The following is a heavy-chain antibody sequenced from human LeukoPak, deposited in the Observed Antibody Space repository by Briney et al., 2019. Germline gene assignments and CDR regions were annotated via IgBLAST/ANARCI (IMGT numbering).Heavy chain of an antibody. J-gene: IGHJ4*02. D-gene: IGHD6-13*01. Sequence: SETLSLTCTVSGASFSSSTSYWGWIRQPPGKGLEWIGSIYYSGSTYYNPSLKSRVTMSVDTSKNQFSLKLSSVTAADTAVYYWARHAGGISATGTRPFDYWGQGTLVTVSS. V-gene: IGHV4-39*01. CDR3: ARHAGGISATGTRPFDY. CDR2: IYYSGST. CDR1: GASFSSSTSY.